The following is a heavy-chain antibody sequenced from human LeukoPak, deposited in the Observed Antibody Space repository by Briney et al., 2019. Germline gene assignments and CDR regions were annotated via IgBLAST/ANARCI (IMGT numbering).Heavy chain of an antibody. V-gene: IGHV1-2*06. J-gene: IGHJ4*02. CDR3: ARVVNYGYYFDY. CDR1: GYTFTGYY. D-gene: IGHD3-10*01. CDR2: INPNSGGT. Sequence: GASVKVSCKASGYTFTGYYMHWVRQAPGQGLEWMGRINPNSGGTNYAQKFQGRVTMTRDTSISTAYMELSRLRSDDTAVYYCARVVNYGYYFDYWGQGTLVTVSS.